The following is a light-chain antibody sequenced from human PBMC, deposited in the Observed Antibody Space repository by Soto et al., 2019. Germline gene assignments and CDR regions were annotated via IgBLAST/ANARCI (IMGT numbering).Light chain of an antibody. Sequence: DIQMTQSPPSLSVSVGDRVTITCRASQTISTHLNWYQRKAGEAPKFLIYAASSLQSGVPSRFSGSGSGTDFTLTISSLQPEDFATYYCQQSYSIPYTFGQGTTLEIK. CDR2: AAS. V-gene: IGKV1-39*01. CDR3: QQSYSIPYT. CDR1: QTISTH. J-gene: IGKJ2*01.